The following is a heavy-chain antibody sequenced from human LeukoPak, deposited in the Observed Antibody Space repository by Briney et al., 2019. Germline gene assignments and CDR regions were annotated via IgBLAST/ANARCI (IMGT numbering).Heavy chain of an antibody. CDR2: INPNSGGT. D-gene: IGHD6-13*01. CDR1: GYTFTDQW. Sequence: ASVKVSCKASGYTFTDQWIHWVRQAPGQGLEWVGWINPNSGGTNYAETFEGRIAMTTDTSINTAYMEMNGLTSDDTAVYYCARAHSSLRLYHFDYWGQGTLVTVSS. V-gene: IGHV1-2*02. CDR3: ARAHSSLRLYHFDY. J-gene: IGHJ4*02.